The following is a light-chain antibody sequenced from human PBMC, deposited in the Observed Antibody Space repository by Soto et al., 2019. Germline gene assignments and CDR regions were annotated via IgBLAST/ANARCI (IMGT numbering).Light chain of an antibody. V-gene: IGKV3-20*01. CDR3: QQYGNSPFT. Sequence: EIGLTQSLGALSFSPGERATHACRASQSVSSNDLAWYQHKPGQPPRLLIYGASSRATGIPGRFSGSGSGTDFTLTIIRLEPEDFAVYYCQQYGNSPFTFGPGTKVDIK. CDR1: QSVSSND. J-gene: IGKJ3*01. CDR2: GAS.